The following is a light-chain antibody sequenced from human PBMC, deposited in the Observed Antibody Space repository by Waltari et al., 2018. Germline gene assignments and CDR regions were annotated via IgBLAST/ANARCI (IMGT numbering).Light chain of an antibody. CDR1: QVIDTY. Sequence: DIQMTQSPSSLSAFVGDRVTITCRASQVIDTYLAWYQQKRGMPPKLLIYGASTMQSGVPLRFSGGGSGTDFTLTITSLQPEDAATYYCQRYGGVPWTFGQGTKVEIK. CDR3: QRYGGVPWT. J-gene: IGKJ1*01. V-gene: IGKV1-27*01. CDR2: GAS.